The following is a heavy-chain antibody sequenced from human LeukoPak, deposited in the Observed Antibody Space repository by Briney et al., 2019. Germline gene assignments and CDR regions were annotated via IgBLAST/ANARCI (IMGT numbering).Heavy chain of an antibody. Sequence: PSGTLSLTCAVSGGSISSSNWWSWVRQPPGKGLEWIGEIYHSESTNYNPSLKSRVTISVDKSKNQFSLKLSSVTAADTAVYYCGWGGGGDRGYFDYWGQGTLVTVSS. J-gene: IGHJ4*02. CDR3: GWGGGGDRGYFDY. CDR1: GGSISSSNW. V-gene: IGHV4-4*02. D-gene: IGHD3-16*01. CDR2: IYHSEST.